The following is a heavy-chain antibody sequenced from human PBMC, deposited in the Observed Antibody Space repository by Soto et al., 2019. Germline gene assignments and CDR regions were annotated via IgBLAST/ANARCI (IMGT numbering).Heavy chain of an antibody. D-gene: IGHD3-10*01. CDR1: GYTFTTYG. V-gene: IGHV1-18*01. J-gene: IGHJ4*01. CDR2: ISAYSGNT. Sequence: GASVKVSCKASGYTFTTYGFSWVRQAPGQGLEWMGWISAYSGNTNYEQKFQGRVTMTTDTSTSTAYMELRSLRSDDTAVYYCARDHNGSGSYYNPYYFDYWG. CDR3: ARDHNGSGSYYNPYYFDY.